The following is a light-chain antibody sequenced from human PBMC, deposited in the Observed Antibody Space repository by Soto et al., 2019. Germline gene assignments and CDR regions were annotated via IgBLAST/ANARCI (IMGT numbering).Light chain of an antibody. Sequence: DIQMTQSPSSLSASVGDRVTITCRASQSIGTKLSWYQQKPGKAPKLLIHAASSLQSGVPSRFSGSGSGTDFTLTISSRQPEDFAVYYCQQSSSTLYTFGQGTNLEIK. V-gene: IGKV1-39*01. J-gene: IGKJ2*01. CDR3: QQSSSTLYT. CDR1: QSIGTK. CDR2: AAS.